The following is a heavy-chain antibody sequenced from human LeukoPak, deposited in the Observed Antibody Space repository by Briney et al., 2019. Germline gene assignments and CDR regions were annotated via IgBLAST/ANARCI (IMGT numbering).Heavy chain of an antibody. J-gene: IGHJ4*02. CDR3: ARGDNYYESSAWFDY. Sequence: SETLSVTCTVSGGSVTTHNWSWIRQPAGKGMEWIGCIYTSGSTSYNPSLMTRVTISLDTSKSQFSLKLSSVTAADTAVYYCARGDNYYESSAWFDYWGQGTLVTVSS. V-gene: IGHV4-4*07. CDR1: GGSVTTHN. D-gene: IGHD3-22*01. CDR2: IYTSGST.